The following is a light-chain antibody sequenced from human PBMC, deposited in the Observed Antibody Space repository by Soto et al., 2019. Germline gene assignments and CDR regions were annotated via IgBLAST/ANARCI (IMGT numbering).Light chain of an antibody. CDR1: SSDVGGYNY. J-gene: IGLJ2*01. Sequence: QSALTQPRSVSGSPGPSGTISCTGTSSDVGGYNYVSWYQQHPGKAPKLMIYDVTKRPSGVPDRFSGSKSGNTASLTISGLQAEDEADYFCCSYAGSSTFVVFGGGTKLTVL. CDR3: CSYAGSSTFVV. CDR2: DVT. V-gene: IGLV2-11*01.